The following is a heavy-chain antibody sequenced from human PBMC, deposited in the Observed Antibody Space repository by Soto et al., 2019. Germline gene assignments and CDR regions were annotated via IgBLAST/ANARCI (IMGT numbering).Heavy chain of an antibody. CDR3: ATGMHWVPSPFYFSYYSMDV. D-gene: IGHD7-27*01. J-gene: IGHJ6*02. CDR2: IRNKADGETT. Sequence: GGSLRLSCIGSGFTFRNAYMSWVRQAPGKGLEWFGRIRNKADGETTDYAAPVKGRFTISRDDSKNTLYLQMNSLKTEDTAVYSCATGMHWVPSPFYFSYYSMDVWGQGTTVTVSS. V-gene: IGHV3-15*01. CDR1: GFTFRNAY.